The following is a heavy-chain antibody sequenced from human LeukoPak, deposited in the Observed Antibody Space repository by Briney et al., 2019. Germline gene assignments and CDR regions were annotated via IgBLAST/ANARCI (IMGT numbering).Heavy chain of an antibody. CDR2: IYPGDSDT. V-gene: IGHV5-51*01. CDR1: GYSFTSYW. J-gene: IGHJ4*02. CDR3: ARWAYSYGSGSYPYFDY. D-gene: IGHD3-10*01. Sequence: GESLKISCKGSGYSFTSYWIGWVRQMPGKGLEWMGIIYPGDSDTRYSPSFQGQVTISADKSISTAYLQWSSLKASDTAMYYCARWAYSYGSGSYPYFDYWGQGTLVTVSS.